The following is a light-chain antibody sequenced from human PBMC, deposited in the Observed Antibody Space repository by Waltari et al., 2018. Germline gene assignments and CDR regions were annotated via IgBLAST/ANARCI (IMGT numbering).Light chain of an antibody. J-gene: IGKJ3*01. CDR1: QSISSY. CDR2: DAS. CDR3: QQRSKSFT. Sequence: EIVLKQSPATLSLSPGDRATLSCRASQSISSYLAWYQQKPGQATRLLIYDASTRATGIPARFSGSGSVTDFTLTISSLEPEDFAIYYCQQRSKSFTFGPGTKVDIK. V-gene: IGKV3-11*01.